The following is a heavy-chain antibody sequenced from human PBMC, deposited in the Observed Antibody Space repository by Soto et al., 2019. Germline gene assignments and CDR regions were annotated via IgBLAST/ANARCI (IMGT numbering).Heavy chain of an antibody. D-gene: IGHD2-2*01. CDR1: GFTFSSYG. V-gene: IGHV3-33*01. CDR3: ARGTGVVPAALDDDAFDI. J-gene: IGHJ3*02. Sequence: QVQLVESGGGVVQPGRSLRLSCAASGFTFSSYGMHWVRQAPGKGLEWVAVIWYDGSNKYYADSVKGRFTISRDNSKNTLYLQMNSLRAEDTAVYYCARGTGVVPAALDDDAFDIWGQGTMVTVAS. CDR2: IWYDGSNK.